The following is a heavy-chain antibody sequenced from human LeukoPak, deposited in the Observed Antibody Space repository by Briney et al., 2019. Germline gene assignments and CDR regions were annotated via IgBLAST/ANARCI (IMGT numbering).Heavy chain of an antibody. D-gene: IGHD6-13*01. CDR2: IKSKTDGGTT. Sequence: PGGSLRLSCATSGFTFSNAWMNWVRQAPGKGLEWVGRIKSKTDGGTTDYAAPVKGRFTISRDDSKNTLYLQMNSLKTEDTAIYYCTTDLGYSSSDFDYWGQGTLVTVSS. CDR1: GFTFSNAW. J-gene: IGHJ4*02. CDR3: TTDLGYSSSDFDY. V-gene: IGHV3-15*07.